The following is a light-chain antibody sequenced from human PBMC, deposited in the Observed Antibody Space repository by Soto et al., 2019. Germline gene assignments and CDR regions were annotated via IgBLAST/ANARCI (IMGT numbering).Light chain of an antibody. V-gene: IGKV1-27*01. CDR1: QGISNS. J-gene: IGKJ3*01. CDR2: AAS. CDR3: QKYNSAPLT. Sequence: DIQMTQSPSSLSAFVGVRLTITCRASQGISNSLAWYQQKPGKGPKLLIYAASTLQSGVPSRFSGSGSGTDFTLTISSLQPEDVATYYCQKYNSAPLTFGPGTKVDIK.